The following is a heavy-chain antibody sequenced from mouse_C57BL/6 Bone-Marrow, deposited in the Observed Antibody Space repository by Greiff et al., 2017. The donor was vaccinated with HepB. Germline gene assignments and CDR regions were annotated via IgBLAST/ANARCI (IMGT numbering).Heavy chain of an antibody. Sequence: EVKVEESGEGLVKPGGSLKLSCAASGFTFSSYAMSWVRQTPEKRLEWVAYISSGGDYIYYADTVKGRFTISRDNARNTLYLQMSSLKSEDTAMYYCTREGIYYGSSPFDYWGQGTTLTVSS. V-gene: IGHV5-9-1*02. CDR3: TREGIYYGSSPFDY. CDR1: GFTFSSYA. J-gene: IGHJ2*01. CDR2: ISSGGDYI. D-gene: IGHD1-1*01.